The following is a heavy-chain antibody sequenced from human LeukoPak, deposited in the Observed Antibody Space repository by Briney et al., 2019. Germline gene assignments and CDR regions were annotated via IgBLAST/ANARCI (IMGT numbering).Heavy chain of an antibody. D-gene: IGHD2-2*01. V-gene: IGHV4-34*01. CDR3: ARRYCSSTSCSPWDY. J-gene: IGHJ4*02. CDR1: GGSFSGYY. CDR2: INHSGST. Sequence: PSETLSLTCAVYGGSFSGYYWSWIRQPPGKGLEWIGEINHSGSTNYNPSLKSRVTISVDTSKNQFSLKLSSVTAADTAAYYCARRYCSSTSCSPWDYWGEGTLVTVSS.